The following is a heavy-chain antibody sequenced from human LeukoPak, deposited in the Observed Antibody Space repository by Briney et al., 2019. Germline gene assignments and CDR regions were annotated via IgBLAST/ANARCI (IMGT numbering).Heavy chain of an antibody. CDR3: ARDRRVVTMVRGEWDWFDP. J-gene: IGHJ5*02. D-gene: IGHD3-10*01. CDR1: GYSISSAYS. V-gene: IGHV4-38-2*02. Sequence: PETLSLTCAVSGYSISSAYSWGWIRQPPGKGLEWIGSIYHIGSPYYNPSLKSRVTISVDTSKNQFSLKLSSVTAADTAVYYCARDRRVVTMVRGEWDWFDPWGQGTLVTVSS. CDR2: IYHIGSP.